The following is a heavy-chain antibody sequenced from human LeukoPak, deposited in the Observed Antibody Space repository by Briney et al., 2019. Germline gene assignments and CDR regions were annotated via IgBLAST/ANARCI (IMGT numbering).Heavy chain of an antibody. CDR2: VSYSGST. Sequence: KSSETLSLTCTVSDDSISTFYWSWIRQPPGKGLEWMGYVSYSGSTKYNPSLKSRITISSDTSKSQFSLKVNSVTAADTAVYYCASLPGTGNYGWFDPWGQEPWSSSPQ. CDR3: ASLPGTGNYGWFDP. CDR1: DDSISTFY. J-gene: IGHJ5*01. D-gene: IGHD1-7*01. V-gene: IGHV4-59*08.